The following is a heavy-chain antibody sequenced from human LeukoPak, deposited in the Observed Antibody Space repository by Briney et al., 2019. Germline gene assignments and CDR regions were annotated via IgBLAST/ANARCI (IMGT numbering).Heavy chain of an antibody. V-gene: IGHV1-46*01. CDR2: INPSGGST. CDR1: GYTFTSYY. J-gene: IGHJ4*02. Sequence: ASVRVSFKASGYTFTSYYIHWVRQAPGQGLEWMGIINPSGGSTSYAQKFQGRVTMTTDTSTSTAYMELRSLRSDDTAVYYCARMGTYYDSSGYYSDYWGQGTLVTVSS. CDR3: ARMGTYYDSSGYYSDY. D-gene: IGHD3-22*01.